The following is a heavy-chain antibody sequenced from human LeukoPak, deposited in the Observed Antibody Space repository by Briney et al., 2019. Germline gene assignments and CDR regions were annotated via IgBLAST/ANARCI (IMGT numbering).Heavy chain of an antibody. D-gene: IGHD7-27*01. J-gene: IGHJ4*02. CDR3: ASRKLGNDY. CDR1: GGSISTSNYY. Sequence: SETLSLTCTVSGGSISTSNYYWSWIRQSPGKGLEWIGYIYYTGTSYNPSLKSRVTISADTSKNQFSLKLISVTAADTAVYYCASRKLGNDYRGQGTLVTVSS. V-gene: IGHV4-61*01. CDR2: IYYTGT.